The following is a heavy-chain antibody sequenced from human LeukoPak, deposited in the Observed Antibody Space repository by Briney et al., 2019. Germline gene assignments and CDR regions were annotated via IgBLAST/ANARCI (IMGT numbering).Heavy chain of an antibody. CDR3: ARDPWGASGL. CDR2: ISSSSNI. J-gene: IGHJ4*02. Sequence: GGSLRLSCAVSGVTFSSYSMNWVRQAPGRGLEWVSSISSSSNIHYADSVKGRFTISRDNAKNSLYLQLNSLRAEDTALYYCARDPWGASGLWGQGTLVIVSS. CDR1: GVTFSSYS. D-gene: IGHD1-26*01. V-gene: IGHV3-21*01.